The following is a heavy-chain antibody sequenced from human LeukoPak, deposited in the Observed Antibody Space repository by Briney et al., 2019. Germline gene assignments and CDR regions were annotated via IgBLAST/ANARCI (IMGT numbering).Heavy chain of an antibody. J-gene: IGHJ4*02. CDR1: GGSISSSNW. Sequence: SETLSLTCAVSGGSISSSNWWSWVRQPPGKGLEWIGEIYHSGSTNYNPSLKSRVTISVDKSKNQFSLKLSSVTAVDTALYYCARGWGPAYCGGDCHRHFDYWGQGTLVTVSS. CDR3: ARGWGPAYCGGDCHRHFDY. D-gene: IGHD2-21*02. V-gene: IGHV4-4*02. CDR2: IYHSGST.